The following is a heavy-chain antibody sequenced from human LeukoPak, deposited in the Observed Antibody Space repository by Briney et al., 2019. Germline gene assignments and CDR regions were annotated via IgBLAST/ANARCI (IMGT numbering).Heavy chain of an antibody. CDR1: GYTFTNYY. CDR3: ARAYYYDSSGFYPGGDF. J-gene: IGHJ4*02. CDR2: VNPGTGST. D-gene: IGHD3-22*01. Sequence: ASVQVSCKAPGYTFTNYYMYWVRRAPGQGLEWMGIVNPGTGSTSYAQKFQGRVTMTRDTSTSTVYMELSRLRSEDTAVYYCARAYYYDSSGFYPGGDFWGQGTLVTVSS. V-gene: IGHV1-46*01.